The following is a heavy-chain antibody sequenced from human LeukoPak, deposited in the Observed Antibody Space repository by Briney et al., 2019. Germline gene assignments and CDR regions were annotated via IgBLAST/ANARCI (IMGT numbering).Heavy chain of an antibody. Sequence: PSETLSLTCSVSGGSISSYYWSWIRQPPGRGLEWIGYIYYSGRTSYNPSLKSRVTISVDTSKNQFSLRLSSVTAADTAVYYCARDTYKYSSSLGWFDPWGQGTLVTVSS. CDR1: GGSISSYY. D-gene: IGHD6-13*01. J-gene: IGHJ5*02. V-gene: IGHV4-59*01. CDR2: IYYSGRT. CDR3: ARDTYKYSSSLGWFDP.